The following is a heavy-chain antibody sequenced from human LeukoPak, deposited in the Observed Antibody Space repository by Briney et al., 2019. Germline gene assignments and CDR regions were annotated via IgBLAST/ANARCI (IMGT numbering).Heavy chain of an antibody. CDR2: INQSGST. D-gene: IGHD6-19*01. Sequence: SETLSLTCAVYGGSFSGYYWSWIRQPPGKGLEWIGEINQSGSTNYNPSLKSRVTISVDTSKNQFSLKLSSVTAADTAVYYCARDWGSGWYRWFDPWGQGTLVTVSS. J-gene: IGHJ5*02. CDR1: GGSFSGYY. V-gene: IGHV4-34*01. CDR3: ARDWGSGWYRWFDP.